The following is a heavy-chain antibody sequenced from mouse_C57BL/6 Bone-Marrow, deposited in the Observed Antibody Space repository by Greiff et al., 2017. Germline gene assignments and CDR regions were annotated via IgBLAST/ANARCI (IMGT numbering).Heavy chain of an antibody. CDR3: AREATTVVARYAMDY. CDR2: IYPRSGNT. Sequence: QVQLQQSGAELARPGASVKLSCKASGYTFTSSGISWVKQRTGQGLEWIGEIYPRSGNTYYNEKFKGKATLTADKSSSTAYMELRSLTSEDSAVYFCAREATTVVARYAMDYWGQGTSVTVSS. J-gene: IGHJ4*01. V-gene: IGHV1-81*01. CDR1: GYTFTSSG. D-gene: IGHD1-1*01.